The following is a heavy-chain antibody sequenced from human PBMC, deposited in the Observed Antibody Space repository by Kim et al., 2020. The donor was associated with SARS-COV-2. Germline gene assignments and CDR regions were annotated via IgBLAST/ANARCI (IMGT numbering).Heavy chain of an antibody. J-gene: IGHJ5*02. CDR2: INAGNGKT. CDR1: GYTFTNYA. Sequence: ASVKVSCKASGYTFTNYAIHWLRQAPGQTLEWVGWINAGNGKTNYSQKFQGRVTITRDTSAATAYMELSSQTSEDTAVYYCARTQCSAGSCHGWFDPWGQ. D-gene: IGHD2-15*01. V-gene: IGHV1-3*01. CDR3: ARTQCSAGSCHGWFDP.